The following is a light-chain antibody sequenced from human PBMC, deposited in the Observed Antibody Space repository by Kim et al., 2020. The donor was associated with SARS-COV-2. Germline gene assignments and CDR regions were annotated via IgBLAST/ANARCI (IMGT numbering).Light chain of an antibody. CDR1: QSVSSN. CDR3: QQYNIWPWT. Sequence: EIVMTQSPATLSVSPGERATLSCRASQSVSSNLAWYQQKPGQAPRLLIYGPSTRATGVPARFSGSGSGTEFTLTISSLQSEDFAIYYCQQYNIWPWTFGRGTKVDIK. CDR2: GPS. J-gene: IGKJ1*01. V-gene: IGKV3-15*01.